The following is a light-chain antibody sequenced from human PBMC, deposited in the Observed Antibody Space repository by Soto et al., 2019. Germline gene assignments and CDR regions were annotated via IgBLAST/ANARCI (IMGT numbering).Light chain of an antibody. J-gene: IGKJ2*01. Sequence: EIVMTQSPATLSVSPGERATLSCRASQSVSNNLAWYQQKPGQAPRLLIYGASTRATGLPARFSGSGSGTEFTLTISRLQSEDFAVYYCQQYNNWPRTFGQGTKLEIK. CDR1: QSVSNN. CDR2: GAS. CDR3: QQYNNWPRT. V-gene: IGKV3-15*01.